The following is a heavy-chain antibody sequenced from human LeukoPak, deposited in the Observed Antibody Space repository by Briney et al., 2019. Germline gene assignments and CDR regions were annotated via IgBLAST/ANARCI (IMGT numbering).Heavy chain of an antibody. D-gene: IGHD1-1*01. J-gene: IGHJ4*02. CDR3: ATSKNWNDPFRY. Sequence: SETLSLTCTVSGGSISSTTYYWNWVRQPPGKGLEWIGSISSSGSTYYNPSLKTRVTISVDTSKNHFSLNLNSVTAADTAMYYCATSKNWNDPFRYWGQGALVTVSS. CDR2: ISSSGST. V-gene: IGHV4-39*07. CDR1: GGSISSTTYY.